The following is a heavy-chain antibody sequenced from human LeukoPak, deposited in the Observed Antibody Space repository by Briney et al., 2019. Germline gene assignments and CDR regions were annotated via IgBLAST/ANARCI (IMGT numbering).Heavy chain of an antibody. Sequence: GESLKTSRKGSGYRFNSYWIGWVRPMPGKGLEWMGIIYPGDSDTRYSPSFQGQVTISADKSISTAYLQWSSLKASDTAMYYCARHLLPGYYGMDVWGKGTTVTVSS. CDR2: IYPGDSDT. CDR1: GYRFNSYW. CDR3: ARHLLPGYYGMDV. J-gene: IGHJ6*04. V-gene: IGHV5-51*01. D-gene: IGHD2-21*01.